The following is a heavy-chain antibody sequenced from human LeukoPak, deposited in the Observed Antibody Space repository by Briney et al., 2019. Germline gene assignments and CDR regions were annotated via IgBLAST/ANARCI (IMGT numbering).Heavy chain of an antibody. V-gene: IGHV3-30*03. D-gene: IGHD4-23*01. Sequence: PGGSLRLSCAASGFTFSSYGMHWVRQAPGKGLEWVAVISYDGSNKYYADSVKGRFTISRDNAKNSLYLQMNSLRAEDTAVYYCARGTTVVTYDYWGQGTLVTVSS. CDR1: GFTFSSYG. J-gene: IGHJ4*02. CDR3: ARGTTVVTYDY. CDR2: ISYDGSNK.